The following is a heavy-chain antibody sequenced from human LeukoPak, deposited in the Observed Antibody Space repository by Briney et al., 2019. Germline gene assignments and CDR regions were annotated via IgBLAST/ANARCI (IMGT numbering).Heavy chain of an antibody. CDR2: INPNSGGT. Sequence: ASVKVSCKASGYTFTGYYMHWVRQAPGQGLEWMGWINPNSGGTNYAQKFQGRVTMTRDTSISTAYMELSRLRSDDTAVYYCARGIHEYSSSSAVDYWGQGTLVTVSS. V-gene: IGHV1-2*02. CDR1: GYTFTGYY. J-gene: IGHJ4*02. D-gene: IGHD6-6*01. CDR3: ARGIHEYSSSSAVDY.